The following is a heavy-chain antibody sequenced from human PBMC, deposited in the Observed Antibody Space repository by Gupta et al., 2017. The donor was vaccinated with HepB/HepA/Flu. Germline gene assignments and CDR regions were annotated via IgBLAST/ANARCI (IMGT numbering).Heavy chain of an antibody. CDR2: ITSDGSNK. J-gene: IGHJ4*02. CDR1: GFTFSNYG. V-gene: IGHV3-30*18. CDR3: AKTGEGFDY. Sequence: QVQLVESGGGVVQSGKSLRLSCAASGFTFSNYGMHWVRQAPGKGLEWVAVITSDGSNKYYADSVKGRFTISRDNSKNTVSLQMESLRTEDTALYYCAKTGEGFDYWGQGTLVTVSS.